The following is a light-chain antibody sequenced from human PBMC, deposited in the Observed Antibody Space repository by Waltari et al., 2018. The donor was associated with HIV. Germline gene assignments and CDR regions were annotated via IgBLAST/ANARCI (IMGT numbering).Light chain of an antibody. J-gene: IGLJ3*02. CDR2: LNSDGSH. CDR1: SGHSNYA. V-gene: IGLV4-69*01. Sequence: QLVLTQSPSASASLGASVKVTCTLSSGHSNYAIAWHQQQPDKAPRYLMKLNSDGSHSKGGGIPDRFSGSSSGAERYLTISSLQSEDEADYYCQTWGTGSWVFGGGTKLTVL. CDR3: QTWGTGSWV.